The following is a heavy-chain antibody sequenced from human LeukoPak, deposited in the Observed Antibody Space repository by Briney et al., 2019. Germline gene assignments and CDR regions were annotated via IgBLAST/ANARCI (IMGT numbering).Heavy chain of an antibody. CDR3: ARVGSQQLGLGNDY. Sequence: SETLSLTCTVSGGSVSSSSYYWGWIRQPPGKGLEWIGSVHYSGSTYYNPSLKSRVTISLDTSKNQFSLKLSSVTAADTAVYYCARVGSQQLGLGNDYWGQGTLVTVSS. D-gene: IGHD6-13*01. CDR1: GGSVSSSSYY. V-gene: IGHV4-39*07. CDR2: VHYSGST. J-gene: IGHJ4*02.